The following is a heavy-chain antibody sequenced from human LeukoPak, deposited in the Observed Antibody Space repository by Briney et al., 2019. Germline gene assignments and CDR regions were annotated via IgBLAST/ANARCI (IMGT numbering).Heavy chain of an antibody. V-gene: IGHV4-39*01. J-gene: IGHJ4*02. CDR2: IHYSGST. CDR1: GGSISSSSYY. Sequence: PSETLSLTCTVSGGSISSSSYYWGWIRQPPGKGLEWIGSIHYSGSTYYNPSLKSRVTISVDTSKNQFSLKLSSVTAADTAVYYCARYQGYCSGGSCYHYFDYWGQGTLVTVSS. D-gene: IGHD2-15*01. CDR3: ARYQGYCSGGSCYHYFDY.